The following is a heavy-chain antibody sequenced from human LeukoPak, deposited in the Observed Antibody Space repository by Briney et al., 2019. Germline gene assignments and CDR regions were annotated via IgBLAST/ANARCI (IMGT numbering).Heavy chain of an antibody. J-gene: IGHJ4*02. CDR2: ISGSGINT. Sequence: GGSLRLSCVVSGFTFSSYAMSWVRQAPGKGLEWVSGISGSGINTDYADSVKGRFTISRDNSQNTLYLQMNSLRAEDTAVYYCAHTSVAVISQNYFDYWGQGTLVTVSS. CDR3: AHTSVAVISQNYFDY. CDR1: GFTFSSYA. V-gene: IGHV3-23*01. D-gene: IGHD3-22*01.